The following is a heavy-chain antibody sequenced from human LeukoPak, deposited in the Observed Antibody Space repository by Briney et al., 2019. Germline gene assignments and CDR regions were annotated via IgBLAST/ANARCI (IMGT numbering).Heavy chain of an antibody. CDR3: ARHRRYCSSTSCXAFDX. V-gene: IGHV4-38-2*01. CDR2: IYHSGST. CDR1: DFSISSGYY. D-gene: IGHD2-2*01. Sequence: SETLSLTCAVSDFSISSGYYWGWIRQPPGKGLEWIGSIYHSGSTYYNPSLKSRVTISVDTSKNQYSLKLSSVTAADTAVYYCARHRRYCSSTSCXAFDXXGQGTMVTVSS. J-gene: IGHJ3*02.